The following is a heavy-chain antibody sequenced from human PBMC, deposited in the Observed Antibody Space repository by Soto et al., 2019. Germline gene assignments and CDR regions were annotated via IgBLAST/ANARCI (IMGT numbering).Heavy chain of an antibody. J-gene: IGHJ4*02. Sequence: QVQLVQSGAEVKKPGSSVKVSCKASGGTFSSYTISWVRQAPGQGLEWMGRIIPILGIANYAQKFQGRVTFTTXKSTSTAYMELSSLRSEDTAVYYCARDRGDGGNSYWGQGTLVTVSS. D-gene: IGHD2-21*02. CDR3: ARDRGDGGNSY. CDR1: GGTFSSYT. CDR2: IIPILGIA. V-gene: IGHV1-69*08.